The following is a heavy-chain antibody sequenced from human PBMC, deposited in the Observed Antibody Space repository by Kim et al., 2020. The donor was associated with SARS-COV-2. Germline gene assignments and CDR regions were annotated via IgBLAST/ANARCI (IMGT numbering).Heavy chain of an antibody. Sequence: YADSVRRRFTISRNNANNSLYLQMNSLRAEDTAIYYCAKDWAFDSGSHFDYWGQGTPVTVSS. J-gene: IGHJ4*01. D-gene: IGHD6-19*01. V-gene: IGHV3-11*01. CDR3: AKDWAFDSGSHFDY.